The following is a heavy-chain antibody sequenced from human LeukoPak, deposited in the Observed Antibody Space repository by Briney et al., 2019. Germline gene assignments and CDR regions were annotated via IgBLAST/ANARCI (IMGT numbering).Heavy chain of an antibody. CDR1: GFTFSSYG. V-gene: IGHV3-33*06. CDR3: AKDRSGGSYYFDY. J-gene: IGHJ4*02. D-gene: IGHD1-26*01. CDR2: IWYDGSNK. Sequence: PGRSLRLSCAASGFTFSSYGVHWVRQAPGKGLEWVAVIWYDGSNKYYADSVKGRFTISRDNSKNTQYLQMNSLRAEDTAVYYCAKDRSGGSYYFDYWGQGTLVTVSS.